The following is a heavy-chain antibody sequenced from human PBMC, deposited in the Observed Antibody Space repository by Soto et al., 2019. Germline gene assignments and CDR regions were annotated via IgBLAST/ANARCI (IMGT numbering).Heavy chain of an antibody. D-gene: IGHD3-16*01. CDR1: GFTFDSFA. V-gene: IGHV3-23*01. Sequence: EVQLLESGGGLEQPGGSLRLSCAASGFTFDSFAMTWVRQAPGKGLEWVSAISASGGSTFYADSVKGRFTISRDSSKNTLYLQMNSLIAEDTAVYYCARGAVMPDSWGQGTLVTVSS. CDR2: ISASGGST. J-gene: IGHJ4*02. CDR3: ARGAVMPDS.